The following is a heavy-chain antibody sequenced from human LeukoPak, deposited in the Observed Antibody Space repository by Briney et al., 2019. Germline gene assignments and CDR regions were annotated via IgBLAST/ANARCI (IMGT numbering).Heavy chain of an antibody. CDR2: IWYDGNNK. CDR1: GFTFSNYG. D-gene: IGHD3-22*01. V-gene: IGHV3-33*01. CDR3: ARDISGYYYFDY. Sequence: GRSLRLSCAASGFTFSNYGMHWVRQAPGKGLEWVAVIWYDGNNKYYADSVKGRFIISRDKSKNTLYLQMNSLRAEDTAVYYCARDISGYYYFDYWGQGTLVTVSS. J-gene: IGHJ4*02.